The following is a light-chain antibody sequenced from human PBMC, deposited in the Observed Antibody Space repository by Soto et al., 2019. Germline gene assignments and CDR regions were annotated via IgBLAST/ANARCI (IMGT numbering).Light chain of an antibody. J-gene: IGKJ1*01. CDR1: QMIYTW. CDR3: QQYNTFWT. Sequence: DIQMTQSPSTLSASVGDSVTITCRASQMIYTWLAWYQQRPGKAPKLLIYEASSLDVGVPSRFSGSGSGTESTLTISSLQPDDFATYYCQQYNTFWTFGQGTKVDIK. CDR2: EAS. V-gene: IGKV1-5*03.